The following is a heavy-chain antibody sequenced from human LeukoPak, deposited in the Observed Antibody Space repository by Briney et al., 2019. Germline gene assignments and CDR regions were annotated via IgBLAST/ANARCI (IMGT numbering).Heavy chain of an antibody. D-gene: IGHD3-10*01. V-gene: IGHV4-39*07. CDR3: ARAQWSGGYYGSGSQNLYYYYYMDV. CDR2: INHSGST. CDR1: GGSISSSSYY. J-gene: IGHJ6*03. Sequence: PSETLSLTCTVSGGSISSSSYYWGWLRQPPGKGLEWIGEINHSGSTNYNPSLKSRVTISVNTSKNQFSLKLSSVTAADTAVYYCARAQWSGGYYGSGSQNLYYYYYMDVWGKGTTVTVSS.